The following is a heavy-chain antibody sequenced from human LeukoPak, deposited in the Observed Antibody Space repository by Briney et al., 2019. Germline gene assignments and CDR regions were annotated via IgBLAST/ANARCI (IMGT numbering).Heavy chain of an antibody. Sequence: SENLPLTCAVYGGSFSGYYWSWIRQPPGKGLEWIGEINHSGSTNYNPSLKSRVTISVDTSKNQFSLKLSSVTAADTAVYYCARLPTPNYYYYYYMDVWGKGTTATVSS. CDR3: ARLPTPNYYYYYYMDV. CDR2: INHSGST. CDR1: GGSFSGYY. V-gene: IGHV4-34*01. J-gene: IGHJ6*03. D-gene: IGHD4-11*01.